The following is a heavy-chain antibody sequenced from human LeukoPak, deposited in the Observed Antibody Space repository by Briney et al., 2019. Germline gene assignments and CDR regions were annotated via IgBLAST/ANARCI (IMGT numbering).Heavy chain of an antibody. J-gene: IGHJ4*02. CDR3: TRGGTTMIVVYF. Sequence: PGGSLRLSCAASGFTFSSYSMNWVRQAPGKGLEWVSYISSSGSTVYYADSVKGRFTISRDNAKNSLYLQMNSLRDEDTAVYYCTRGGTTMIVVYFWGQGTLVTVSS. CDR1: GFTFSSYS. D-gene: IGHD3-22*01. CDR2: ISSSGSTV. V-gene: IGHV3-48*02.